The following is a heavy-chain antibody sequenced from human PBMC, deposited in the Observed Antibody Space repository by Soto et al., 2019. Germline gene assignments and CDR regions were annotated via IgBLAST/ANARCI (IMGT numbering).Heavy chain of an antibody. V-gene: IGHV3-30-3*01. CDR2: ISYDGSNK. D-gene: IGHD2-2*01. J-gene: IGHJ4*02. Sequence: GGSLRLSCAASGFTFSSYAMHWVRQAPGKGLEWVAVISYDGSNKYYADSVKGRFTISRDNSKNTLYLQMNSLRAEDTAVYYCARDLDAGYCSSTSCYRRGGEFDYWGQGTLVTVSS. CDR1: GFTFSSYA. CDR3: ARDLDAGYCSSTSCYRRGGEFDY.